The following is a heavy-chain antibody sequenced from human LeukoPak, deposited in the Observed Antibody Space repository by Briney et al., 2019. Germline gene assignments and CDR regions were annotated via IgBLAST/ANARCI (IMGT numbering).Heavy chain of an antibody. J-gene: IGHJ6*02. V-gene: IGHV3-30*04. CDR2: ISYDGNEQ. D-gene: IGHD3-10*01. CDR1: GFTFSSYD. CDR3: ARDLVAASGSYRSYGMDV. Sequence: PGRSLRLSCAASGFTFSSYDVHWVRQAPGKGLERVADISYDGNEQYYADSVKGRFTISRDNSRNTLYLQMHGLRAEDTAVYYCARDLVAASGSYRSYGMDVWGQGTTVTVSS.